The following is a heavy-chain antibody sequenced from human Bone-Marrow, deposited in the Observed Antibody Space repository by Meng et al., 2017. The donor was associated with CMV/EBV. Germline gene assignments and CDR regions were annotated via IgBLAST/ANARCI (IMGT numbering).Heavy chain of an antibody. CDR2: IIPILGIA. CDR1: GGTFSSYA. V-gene: IGHV1-69*10. D-gene: IGHD3-3*01. CDR3: ASLYSGGPIWSGYPRGYYFDY. Sequence: SVKVSCKASGGTFSSYAISWVRQAPGQGLEWMGGIIPILGIANYAQKFQGRVTITADKSTSTAYTELSSLRSEDTAVYYCASLYSGGPIWSGYPRGYYFDYWGQGTLVTVSS. J-gene: IGHJ4*02.